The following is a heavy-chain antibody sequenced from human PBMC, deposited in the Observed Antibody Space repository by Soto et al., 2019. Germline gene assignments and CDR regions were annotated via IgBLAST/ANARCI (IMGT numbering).Heavy chain of an antibody. V-gene: IGHV4-39*01. CDR2: IYYSGNT. CDR3: ASQSSGYGPWFDP. Sequence: SETLSLTCTVSCGSISTNADYWDWIRQPPGKGLEWIGSIYYSGNTYYNPSLKSRVTVSVDTSKNQFSLKLSSVTAADTAVYYCASQSSGYGPWFDPWGQGSLVTVSS. J-gene: IGHJ5*02. D-gene: IGHD5-12*01. CDR1: CGSISTNADY.